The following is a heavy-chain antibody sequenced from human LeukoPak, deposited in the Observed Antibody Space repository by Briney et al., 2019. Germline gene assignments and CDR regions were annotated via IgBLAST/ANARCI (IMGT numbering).Heavy chain of an antibody. CDR1: GFTFSSYG. V-gene: IGHV3-30*02. Sequence: GGSLRLSCAASGFTFSSYGMHWVRQAPGKGLEWVAFIRYDGSNKYYADSVKGRFTISRDNSKNTLYLQMNSLRAEDMALYYCAKRQGGTCAFEIWGQGTMVTVSS. CDR2: IRYDGSNK. J-gene: IGHJ3*02. CDR3: AKRQGGTCAFEI. D-gene: IGHD1-1*01.